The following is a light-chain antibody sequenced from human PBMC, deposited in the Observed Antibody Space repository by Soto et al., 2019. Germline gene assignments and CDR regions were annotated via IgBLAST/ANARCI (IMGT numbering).Light chain of an antibody. Sequence: EIVLTQSPGTLSVSPGERATLSCRGSQSVTSNFLAWYQQKPGQSPRLLISAASTRASDVPDRFSGSWSGTDFTLTITRLEPEDFAVYYCQQYGSLPWTFGQGTKVE. CDR3: QQYGSLPWT. CDR1: QSVTSNF. CDR2: AAS. V-gene: IGKV3-20*01. J-gene: IGKJ1*01.